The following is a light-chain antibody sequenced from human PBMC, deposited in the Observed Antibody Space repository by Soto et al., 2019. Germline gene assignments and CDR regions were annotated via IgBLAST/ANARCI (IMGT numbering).Light chain of an antibody. CDR2: DVS. CDR1: SSDIGSYDY. CDR3: SSYTTNKALV. J-gene: IGLJ7*01. Sequence: QSVLTQPASVSGSPGQWITISCTGTSSDIGSYDYVSWYQQHPGKAPKLMIYDVSHRPSGVSNRFSGSKSGNTASLTISGLQPEDEADYYCSSYTTNKALVFGGGTQLTVL. V-gene: IGLV2-14*03.